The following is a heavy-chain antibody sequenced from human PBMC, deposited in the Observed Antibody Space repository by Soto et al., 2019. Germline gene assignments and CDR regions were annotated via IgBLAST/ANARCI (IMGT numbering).Heavy chain of an antibody. Sequence: QVQLQESGPGLVKPSETLSLTCTVSGGSISSYYCSWIRQPPGKGLEWIGYIYYSGSANYNPSLKSRVTISIDTSKIRFSLNLSPVTAADTAAYCGARAGAATLSHYWGQGTRVTVSS. CDR3: ARAGAATLSHY. D-gene: IGHD2-15*01. J-gene: IGHJ4*02. CDR1: GGSISSYY. CDR2: IYYSGSA. V-gene: IGHV4-59*01.